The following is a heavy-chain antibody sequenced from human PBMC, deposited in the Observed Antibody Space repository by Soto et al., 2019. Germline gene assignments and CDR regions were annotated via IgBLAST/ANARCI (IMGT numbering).Heavy chain of an antibody. V-gene: IGHV4-30-4*01. CDR1: GGSISSGDYY. J-gene: IGHJ4*02. D-gene: IGHD3-9*01. CDR3: ASVTDSDILTGYPDY. Sequence: PSETLSLTCTVPGGSISSGDYYWSWIRQPPGKGLEWIGYIYYSGSTYYNPSLKSRVTISVDTSKNQFSLKLSSVTAADTAVYYCASVTDSDILTGYPDYWGQGTMVTV. CDR2: IYYSGST.